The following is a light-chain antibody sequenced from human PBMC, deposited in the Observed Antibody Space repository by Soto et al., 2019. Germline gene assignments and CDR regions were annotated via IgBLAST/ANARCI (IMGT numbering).Light chain of an antibody. V-gene: IGKV1-9*01. CDR3: QQLLSYPIT. Sequence: DIQMTQSPSTLSASVGDRVTITCRASQGISTYLAWYQQKPGKAPKLLIYAASTLKSGVPLSFSGSGSGTSFTLTISSLQPEDFATYYCQQLLSYPITFGQGTRLEIK. CDR1: QGISTY. CDR2: AAS. J-gene: IGKJ5*01.